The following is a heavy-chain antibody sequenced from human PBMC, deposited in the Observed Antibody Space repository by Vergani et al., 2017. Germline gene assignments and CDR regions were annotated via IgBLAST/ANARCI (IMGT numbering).Heavy chain of an antibody. J-gene: IGHJ4*02. V-gene: IGHV4-4*02. CDR2: IYHSGST. Sequence: VQLLESGGGLVQPGGSLRLSCAASGFTFSSYAMSWVRQAPGKGLEWIGEIYHSGSTNYNPSLKSRVTISVDKSKNQFSLKLSSVTAADTAVYYCARERIAAGGLFDYWGQGTLVTVSS. CDR3: ARERIAAGGLFDY. CDR1: GFTFSSYAM. D-gene: IGHD6-13*01.